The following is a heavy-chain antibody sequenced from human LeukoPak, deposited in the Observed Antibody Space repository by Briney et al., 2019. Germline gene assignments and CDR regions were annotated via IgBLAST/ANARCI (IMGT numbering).Heavy chain of an antibody. V-gene: IGHV3-30*02. D-gene: IGHD3-10*01. CDR3: ANLPLVRGVILAVVY. CDR1: GFTFSSYV. Sequence: PGGSLRLSCAASGFTFSSYVMHWVRQAPGKGLEWVAFIRYDGSDKYYADSEKGRFTNSRDNSKNTLYLQMNSLRAEDTAVYYCANLPLVRGVILAVVYWGQGTLVTVAS. J-gene: IGHJ4*02. CDR2: IRYDGSDK.